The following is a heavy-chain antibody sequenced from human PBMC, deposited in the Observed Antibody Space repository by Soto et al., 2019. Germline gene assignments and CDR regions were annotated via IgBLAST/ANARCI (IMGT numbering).Heavy chain of an antibody. Sequence: SETLSLTCTVSGGSINDFYWSWIRQPPGKGLEWIGYIYYSGSTDYNPSLKGRVTISVDTSKNQFSLKLRSVTAADAAVYYCARVGGVAARTFDYWGQGTLVTVSS. V-gene: IGHV4-59*01. D-gene: IGHD6-6*01. CDR2: IYYSGST. CDR1: GGSINDFY. J-gene: IGHJ4*02. CDR3: ARVGGVAARTFDY.